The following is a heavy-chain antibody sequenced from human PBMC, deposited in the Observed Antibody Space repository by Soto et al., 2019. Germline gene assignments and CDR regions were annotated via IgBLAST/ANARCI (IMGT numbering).Heavy chain of an antibody. CDR2: IWYDGSNK. CDR1: GFTFSSYG. V-gene: IGHV3-33*01. J-gene: IGHJ4*02. CDR3: ARDDYRGIAVAGLTWAYDY. D-gene: IGHD6-19*01. Sequence: ESGGGVVQPGRSLRLSCAASGFTFSSYGMHWVRQAPGKGLEWVAVIWYDGSNKYYADSVKGRFTISRDNSKNTLYLQMNSLRAEDTAVYYCARDDYRGIAVAGLTWAYDYWGQGTLVTVSS.